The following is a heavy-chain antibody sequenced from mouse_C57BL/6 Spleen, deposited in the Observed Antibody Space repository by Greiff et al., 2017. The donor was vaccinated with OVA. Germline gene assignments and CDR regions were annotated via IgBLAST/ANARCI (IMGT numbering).Heavy chain of an antibody. V-gene: IGHV6-6*01. J-gene: IGHJ2*01. CDR3: TLAFYYYGSRPLFDY. D-gene: IGHD1-1*01. CDR2: IRNKANNHAT. CDR1: GFTFSDAW. Sequence: LQQSGGGLVQPGGSMKLSCAASGFTFSDAWMDWVRQSPEKGLEWVAEIRNKANNHATYYAESVKGRFTISRDDSKSSVYLQMNSLRAEDTGIYYCTLAFYYYGSRPLFDYWGQGTTLTVSS.